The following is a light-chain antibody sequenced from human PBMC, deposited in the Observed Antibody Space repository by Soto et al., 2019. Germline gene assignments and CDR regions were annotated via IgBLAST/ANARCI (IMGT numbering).Light chain of an antibody. CDR1: SSDVGGHNS. CDR3: STFTRSVTYD. Sequence: QSVLTQPASVSGSPGQSITISCTGTSSDVGGHNSVSWYRQDPGKAPKLMIYDVSNRPSGVSDRFSGSKSGNTASLTISGLQIEDVADYYCSTFTRSVTYDVGSGTKVTV. J-gene: IGLJ1*01. V-gene: IGLV2-14*01. CDR2: DVS.